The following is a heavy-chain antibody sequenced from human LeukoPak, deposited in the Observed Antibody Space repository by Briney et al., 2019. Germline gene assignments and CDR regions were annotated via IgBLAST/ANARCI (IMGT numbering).Heavy chain of an antibody. Sequence: PGGSLRLSCAASGFTFSSYSMNWVRQAPGKGLEWVSSISSSSSYIYYADSVKGRFTISRDNAKNSLYLQMNSLRAEDTAVYYCARYITMVRGATFDYWGQGTLVTVSS. CDR1: GFTFSSYS. D-gene: IGHD3-10*01. J-gene: IGHJ4*02. V-gene: IGHV3-21*01. CDR3: ARYITMVRGATFDY. CDR2: ISSSSSYI.